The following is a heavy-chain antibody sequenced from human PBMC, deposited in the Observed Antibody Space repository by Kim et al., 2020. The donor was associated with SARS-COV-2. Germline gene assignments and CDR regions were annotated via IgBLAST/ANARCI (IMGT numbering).Heavy chain of an antibody. CDR3: AKERYSLAATPYSLFDY. V-gene: IGHV3-30*18. CDR1: GFTFSSYG. CDR2: ISYYGSNK. Sequence: GGSLRLSCAASGFTFSSYGMHWVRQAPGKGLEWVAVISYYGSNKYYADSVKGRFTTSRDNSKNTLYLQMNSLRAEDTAVYYCAKERYSLAATPYSLFDY. D-gene: IGHD2-15*01. J-gene: IGHJ4*01.